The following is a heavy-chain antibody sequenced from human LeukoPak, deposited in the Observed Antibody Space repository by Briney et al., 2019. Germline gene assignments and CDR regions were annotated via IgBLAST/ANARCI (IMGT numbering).Heavy chain of an antibody. J-gene: IGHJ6*03. CDR1: GFTFSSYE. CDR2: ISSSGSTI. CDR3: ARWVAVNSYYYMDV. D-gene: IGHD6-19*01. Sequence: GGSLRLSCAASGFTFSSYEMNWVRQAPGKGLEWVSYISSSGSTIYYADSVKGRFTISRDNAKNSLYLQMNSLRAEDTAVYYCARWVAVNSYYYMDVWGKGTTATVSS. V-gene: IGHV3-48*03.